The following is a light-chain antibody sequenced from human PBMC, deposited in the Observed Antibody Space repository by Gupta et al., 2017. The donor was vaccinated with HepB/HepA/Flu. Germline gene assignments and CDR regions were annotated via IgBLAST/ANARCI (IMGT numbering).Light chain of an antibody. CDR1: QSISSY. CDR3: QQSDSTPFT. CDR2: AAS. Sequence: DIQMTQSPSSLSASVGDRVTITCRASQSISSYLNWYQQKPGKAPKLLIYAASSLQSGVPSRFSGSGSGTDFTLTISSLQPADFATYYCQQSDSTPFTFGHGTKVDIK. J-gene: IGKJ3*01. V-gene: IGKV1-39*01.